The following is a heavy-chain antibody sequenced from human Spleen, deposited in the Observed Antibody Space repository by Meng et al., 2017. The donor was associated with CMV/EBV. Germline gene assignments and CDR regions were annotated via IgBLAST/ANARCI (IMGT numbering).Heavy chain of an antibody. D-gene: IGHD2-21*01. J-gene: IGHJ4*02. V-gene: IGHV2-5*01. CDR2: IYWNDDK. CDR1: GFSLSTSGVG. CDR3: AHSDLSILGLPFDY. Sequence: SGPTLVKPTQTLTLTCTFSGFSLSTSGVGVNWIRQPPGKALEWLAVIYWNDDKRYSPSLKSRLTITKDTSKNQVVLTMTNMGPVDTATYYCAHSDLSILGLPFDYWGQGTLVTVSS.